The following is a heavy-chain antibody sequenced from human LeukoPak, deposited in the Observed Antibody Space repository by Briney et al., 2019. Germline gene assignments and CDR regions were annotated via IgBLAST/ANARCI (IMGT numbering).Heavy chain of an antibody. Sequence: SETLSLTCAVSGDSIDSSHWWSWVRQPPGKGLEWIGEIYHSGTTNYNPSLKSRVTMSVDKSKNQFSLKLNSVTAADTAVYYCARDRPQVISFNFFDPWGQGTLVTVSS. J-gene: IGHJ5*02. V-gene: IGHV4-4*02. CDR2: IYHSGTT. CDR3: ARDRPQVISFNFFDP. D-gene: IGHD3-16*02. CDR1: GDSIDSSHW.